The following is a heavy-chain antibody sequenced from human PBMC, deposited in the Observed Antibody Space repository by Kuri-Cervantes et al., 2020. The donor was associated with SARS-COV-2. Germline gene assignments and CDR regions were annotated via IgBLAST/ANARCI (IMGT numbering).Heavy chain of an antibody. Sequence: GGSLRLSCKASGGTFSSYAISWVRQAPGQGLEWMGKIIPIFGIANYAQKFQGRVTITADKSTSTAYMELSSLRSEDTAVYYCARIDYWGQGTLVTVSS. CDR1: GGTFSSYA. CDR3: ARIDY. CDR2: IIPIFGIA. J-gene: IGHJ4*02. V-gene: IGHV1-69*04.